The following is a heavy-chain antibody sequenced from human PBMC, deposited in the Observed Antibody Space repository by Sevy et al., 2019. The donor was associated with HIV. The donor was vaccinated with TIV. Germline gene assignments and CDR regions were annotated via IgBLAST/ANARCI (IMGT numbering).Heavy chain of an antibody. D-gene: IGHD5-12*01. CDR1: GYTFTSYG. CDR3: ARDEYSGYDSGLFDY. CDR2: ISAYNGNT. Sequence: ASVKVSCKASGYTFTSYGISWVRQAPGQGLEWMGWISAYNGNTNYAQKLQGRVTMTTDTSTSTAYMELRSLRSDDTAVYYCARDEYSGYDSGLFDYWCQGTLVTVSS. J-gene: IGHJ4*02. V-gene: IGHV1-18*01.